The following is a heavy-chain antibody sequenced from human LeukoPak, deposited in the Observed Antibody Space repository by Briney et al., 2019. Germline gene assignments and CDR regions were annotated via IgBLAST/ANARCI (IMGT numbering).Heavy chain of an antibody. CDR2: IWYDGSNK. CDR1: GFTFSSCG. CDR3: VRGLGRSTAFDI. V-gene: IGHV3-33*01. D-gene: IGHD2-2*01. Sequence: PGRSLRLSCSASGFTFSSCGMHWVRQAPGKGLEWVAFIWYDGSNKYYTDSVKGRFTISRDNAQNTLYLQMNSLRAGDTAVYFCVRGLGRSTAFDIWGQGTMVIVSS. J-gene: IGHJ3*02.